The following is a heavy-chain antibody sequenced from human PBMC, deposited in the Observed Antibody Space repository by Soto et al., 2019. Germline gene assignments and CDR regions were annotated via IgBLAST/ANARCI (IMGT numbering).Heavy chain of an antibody. CDR2: IYYSGST. V-gene: IGHV4-59*01. D-gene: IGHD5-18*01. Sequence: SETLSLTCTVSGGSISSYYWSWIRQPPGKGLEWIGYIYYSGSTNYNPSLKSRVTISVDTSKNQFSLKLSSVTAADTAVYYCARDSGIQLWFSGVFDYWGQGTLVTVSS. J-gene: IGHJ4*02. CDR3: ARDSGIQLWFSGVFDY. CDR1: GGSISSYY.